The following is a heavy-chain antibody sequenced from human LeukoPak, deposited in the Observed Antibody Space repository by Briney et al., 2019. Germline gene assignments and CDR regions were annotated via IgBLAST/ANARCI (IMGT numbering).Heavy chain of an antibody. CDR2: IKQDGSEK. Sequence: GGSLRLSCAASGFTFSSYWMSWVRQAPGKGLEWVANIKQDGSEKYYVDSVKGRFTISRDNAKNSLYLQMNSLRAEDTAVYYCARDPRDGRGQGAFDFWGQGTMVTVSP. CDR3: ARDPRDGRGQGAFDF. CDR1: GFTFSSYW. V-gene: IGHV3-7*01. D-gene: IGHD3-22*01. J-gene: IGHJ3*01.